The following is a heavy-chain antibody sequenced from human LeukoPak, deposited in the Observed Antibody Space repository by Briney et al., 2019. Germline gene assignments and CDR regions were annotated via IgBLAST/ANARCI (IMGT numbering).Heavy chain of an antibody. CDR3: TREFTSTSGD. Sequence: MPSEALSLTCTVSGDSVSSPSHHWAWIRQPPGEGLEWIASIYYTGNTYYNPSLKSRLSISIDASKNYFSLKLSSVTAADTAVYFCTREFTSTSGDWGQGTLVTVSS. D-gene: IGHD1-1*01. CDR1: GDSVSSPSHH. V-gene: IGHV4-39*02. CDR2: IYYTGNT. J-gene: IGHJ4*02.